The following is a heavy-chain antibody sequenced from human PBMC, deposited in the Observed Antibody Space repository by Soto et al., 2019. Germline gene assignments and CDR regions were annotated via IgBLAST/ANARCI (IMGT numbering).Heavy chain of an antibody. D-gene: IGHD4-17*01. Sequence: SETLSLTCAVSGYSISSGYYWGWIRQPPGKGLEWIGSIYHSGSTYYNPSLKSRVTISVDTSKNQFSLKLSSVTAADTAVYYCARVPTTVTTLGYFDYWGQGTLVTVSS. CDR2: IYHSGST. CDR1: GYSISSGYY. J-gene: IGHJ4*02. V-gene: IGHV4-38-2*01. CDR3: ARVPTTVTTLGYFDY.